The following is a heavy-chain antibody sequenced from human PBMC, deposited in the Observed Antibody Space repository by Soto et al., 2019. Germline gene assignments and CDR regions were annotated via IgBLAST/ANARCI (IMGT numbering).Heavy chain of an antibody. CDR1: GDSVTSGSYY. V-gene: IGHV4-61*03. CDR3: ARDRRDGYKRYFEF. Sequence: SETLSLTCIVSGDSVTSGSYYWTWLRQPPGKGLEWIGYISYTGRTKYNPSLQSRVTISVDTSKNDFSLNLSSVTAADTAVYFCARDRRDGYKRYFEFWGQGNQVTVSS. J-gene: IGHJ4*02. CDR2: ISYTGRT. D-gene: IGHD5-12*01.